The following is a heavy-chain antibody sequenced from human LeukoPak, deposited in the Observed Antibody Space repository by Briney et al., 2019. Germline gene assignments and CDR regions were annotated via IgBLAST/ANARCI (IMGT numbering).Heavy chain of an antibody. CDR1: GYTFTIYG. D-gene: IGHD2-2*01. J-gene: IGHJ1*01. CDR3: ARGGYCSSTSCYESPAEYFQH. Sequence: ASLKVSCTSSGYTFTIYGISWERQAPGQGLGRMGWISAYNGNTNNAQKLQGRVTMTTDTSTSTACMELRSLRSDDTAVYYCARGGYCSSTSCYESPAEYFQHWGQGTLVTVSS. V-gene: IGHV1-18*01. CDR2: ISAYNGNT.